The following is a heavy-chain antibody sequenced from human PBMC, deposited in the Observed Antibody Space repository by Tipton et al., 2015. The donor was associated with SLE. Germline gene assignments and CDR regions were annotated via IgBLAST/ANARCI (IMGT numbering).Heavy chain of an antibody. Sequence: TLSLTCTVSGGSISSYYWSWIRQPPGKGLEWIGYIYYSGSTNYNPSLKSRVTISVDTSKNQFSLKLNSVAAADTAVYYCARGPIYYYDSSGYYPFDYWGQGTLVTVSS. CDR1: GGSISSYY. CDR3: ARGPIYYYDSSGYYPFDY. J-gene: IGHJ4*02. V-gene: IGHV4-59*01. CDR2: IYYSGST. D-gene: IGHD3-22*01.